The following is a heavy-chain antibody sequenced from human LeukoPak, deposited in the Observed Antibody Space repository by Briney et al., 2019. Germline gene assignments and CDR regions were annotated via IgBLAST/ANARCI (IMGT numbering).Heavy chain of an antibody. Sequence: ASVKVSCKASGYTFSGYYMHWVRQAPGQGLEWMAWINPNSGGTNYAQKFQGRVTMTRDTSISTAYMQLSRLTSDDTAVYYCARAPLGLPFDFWGQGSLVTVSS. CDR1: GYTFSGYY. J-gene: IGHJ4*02. V-gene: IGHV1-2*02. CDR3: ARAPLGLPFDF. CDR2: INPNSGGT.